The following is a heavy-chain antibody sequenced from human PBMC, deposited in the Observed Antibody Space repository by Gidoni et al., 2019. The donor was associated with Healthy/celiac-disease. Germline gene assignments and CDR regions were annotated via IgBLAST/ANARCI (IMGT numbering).Heavy chain of an antibody. J-gene: IGHJ6*02. CDR3: AREESAVAGPDYYYYGMDV. V-gene: IGHV1-2*04. Sequence: QVQLVQSGAEVKKPGASVKVSCKASGYTFTGYYMHWVRQAPGQGLEWMGWINPNSGGTNYAQKFQGWVTMTRDTSISTAYMELSRLRSDDTAVYYCAREESAVAGPDYYYYGMDVWGQGTTVTVSS. D-gene: IGHD6-19*01. CDR2: INPNSGGT. CDR1: GYTFTGYY.